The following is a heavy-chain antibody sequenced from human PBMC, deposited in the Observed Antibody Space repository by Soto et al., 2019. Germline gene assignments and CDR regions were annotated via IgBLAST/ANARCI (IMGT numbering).Heavy chain of an antibody. V-gene: IGHV1-69*13. D-gene: IGHD3-10*01. CDR2: IIRIFGTA. J-gene: IGHJ6*02. Sequence: SVKVSCKASGGTFSSYAISWVRQAPGQGLEWMGGIIRIFGTANYAQKFQGRVTITADESTSTAYMELSSLRSEDTAVYYCARGGSSPNRYYYYGMDVWGQGTTVTVSS. CDR3: ARGGSSPNRYYYYGMDV. CDR1: GGTFSSYA.